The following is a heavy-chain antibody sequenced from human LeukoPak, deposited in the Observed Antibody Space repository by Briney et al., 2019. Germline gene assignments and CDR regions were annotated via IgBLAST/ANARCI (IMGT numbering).Heavy chain of an antibody. V-gene: IGHV4-31*03. J-gene: IGHJ4*02. CDR3: ARVPGSYGRTPYFDY. CDR2: IYYSGST. CDR1: GGSISSGGYY. Sequence: SETLSLTCTVSGGSISSGGYYWSWIRQHPGKGLEWIGYIYYSGSTYYNPSLKSRVTISVDTSKNQFSLKLSSVTAADTAVYYCARVPGSYGRTPYFDYWGQGTLVTVSS. D-gene: IGHD5-18*01.